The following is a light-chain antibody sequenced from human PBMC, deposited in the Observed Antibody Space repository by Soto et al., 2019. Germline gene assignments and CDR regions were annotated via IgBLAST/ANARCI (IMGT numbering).Light chain of an antibody. CDR2: DAS. J-gene: IGKJ2*01. Sequence: EIVLTQSPATLSLSPGERATLSCRASQSVSSDLAWYQQKPGQAPRLLIYDASNMATGIPARFSASRSGTDFTLTIGSLEPEDFAVYYCQQRSNWPYTFGQGTKLEIK. CDR3: QQRSNWPYT. V-gene: IGKV3-11*01. CDR1: QSVSSD.